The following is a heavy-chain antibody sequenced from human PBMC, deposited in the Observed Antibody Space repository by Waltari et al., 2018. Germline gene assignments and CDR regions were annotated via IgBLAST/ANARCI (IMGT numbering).Heavy chain of an antibody. CDR2: IYYSGST. CDR1: GGPHSSGGYY. Sequence: QVQLQESGPGLVKPSQTLSLTCTVSGGPHSSGGYYWSWIRQHPGKGLEWIGYIYYSGSTYYNPSLKSRVTISVDTSKNQFSLKLSSVTAADTAVYYCAREGLRGTTVTHWGQGTLVTVSS. CDR3: AREGLRGTTVTH. D-gene: IGHD4-17*01. J-gene: IGHJ4*02. V-gene: IGHV4-31*03.